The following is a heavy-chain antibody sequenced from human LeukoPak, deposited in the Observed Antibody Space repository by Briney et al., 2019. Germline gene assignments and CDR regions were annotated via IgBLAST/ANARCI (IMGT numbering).Heavy chain of an antibody. V-gene: IGHV3-23*01. CDR1: GFTFSSYA. Sequence: GGSLRLSCAASGFTFSSYAMSWVRQAPGKGLEWVSAISGSGGSTYYADSVKGRFTISRDNSKNTLYLQMNSLRAEDTAVYYCAKDIVVVPAESGPDAFDIWGQGTMVTVSS. CDR2: ISGSGGST. D-gene: IGHD2-2*01. J-gene: IGHJ3*02. CDR3: AKDIVVVPAESGPDAFDI.